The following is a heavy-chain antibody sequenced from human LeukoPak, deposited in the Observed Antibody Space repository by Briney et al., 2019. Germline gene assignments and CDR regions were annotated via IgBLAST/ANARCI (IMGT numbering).Heavy chain of an antibody. D-gene: IGHD1-26*01. Sequence: GGSLRLSCAASGFSFSSYTMHWVRQAPGKGLEYVSAIISHGGSTHYTNSVRGRFTISRDNSKNTLYLQMGSLRAEDMAVYYCARVKMGATVSDYYYYYYMDVWGKGTTVTVSS. J-gene: IGHJ6*03. CDR3: ARVKMGATVSDYYYYYYMDV. CDR2: IISHGGST. V-gene: IGHV3-64*01. CDR1: GFSFSSYT.